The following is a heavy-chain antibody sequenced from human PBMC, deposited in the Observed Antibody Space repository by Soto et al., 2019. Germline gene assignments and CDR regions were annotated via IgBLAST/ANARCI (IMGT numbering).Heavy chain of an antibody. D-gene: IGHD2-15*01. Sequence: GGSMRLSCAPSGFTFSSYSIHWVRQAPGKELEWVAVISYERSNKYYADSVKGRFTISRDNSKNTLYLQMNSLRAEDTAVYYCARDRVVVAATQYYYYGMDVWGQGTTVTVSS. CDR3: ARDRVVVAATQYYYYGMDV. CDR2: ISYERSNK. J-gene: IGHJ6*02. V-gene: IGHV3-30-3*01. CDR1: GFTFSSYS.